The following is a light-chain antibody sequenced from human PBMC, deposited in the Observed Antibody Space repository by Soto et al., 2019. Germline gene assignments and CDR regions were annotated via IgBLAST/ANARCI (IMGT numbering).Light chain of an antibody. Sequence: DIQLTQSPSFLSASVGDTVTITCRASQGISTYLAWYQQKPGKAPKNLIYGASTLQSGVPSRFSGSGSGTEFTLTISSLQPEDFATYYCQGLSTYPRTFGQGTKVEIK. J-gene: IGKJ1*01. V-gene: IGKV1-9*01. CDR1: QGISTY. CDR3: QGLSTYPRT. CDR2: GAS.